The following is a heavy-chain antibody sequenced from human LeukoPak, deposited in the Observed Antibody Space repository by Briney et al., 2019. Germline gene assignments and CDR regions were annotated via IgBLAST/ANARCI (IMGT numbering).Heavy chain of an antibody. V-gene: IGHV3-48*01. Sequence: GGSLRLSCAASEFTFSSYSMNWVRQAPGKGLEWVSYITNSGNSKSYADSVKGRFTISRDNTKNSLYLQMNGLRAEDTAVYYCARHYEPWGQGTLVTVSS. J-gene: IGHJ5*02. CDR2: ITNSGNSK. CDR3: ARHYEP. CDR1: EFTFSSYS. D-gene: IGHD3-16*01.